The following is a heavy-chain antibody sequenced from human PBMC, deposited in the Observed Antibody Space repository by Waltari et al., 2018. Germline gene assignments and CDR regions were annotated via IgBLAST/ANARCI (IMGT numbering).Heavy chain of an antibody. CDR3: ARRLAAAGGGAFDI. J-gene: IGHJ3*02. CDR1: GGTFSSYA. D-gene: IGHD6-13*01. Sequence: QVQLVQSGAEVKKPGSSVKVSCKGSGGTFSSYAISWVRQAPGQGLEWMGGIIPIFGTANYAQKFQGRVTITADESTSTAYMELSSLRAEDTAVYYCARRLAAAGGGAFDIWGQGTMVTVSS. V-gene: IGHV1-69*01. CDR2: IIPIFGTA.